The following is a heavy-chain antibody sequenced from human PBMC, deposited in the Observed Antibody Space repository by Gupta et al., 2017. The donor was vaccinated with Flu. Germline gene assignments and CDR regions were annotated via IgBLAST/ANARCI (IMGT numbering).Heavy chain of an antibody. CDR3: ARWYSSSD. Sequence: NWVGPANGTGLEWMGWMNPDSGFTGYAQKFRDRMTMTRNMSSFTAYMELTSLSPEDTAVYFCARWYSSSDWGQGSLVTVSS. J-gene: IGHJ4*02. CDR2: MNPDSGFT. V-gene: IGHV1-8*01. D-gene: IGHD6-13*01.